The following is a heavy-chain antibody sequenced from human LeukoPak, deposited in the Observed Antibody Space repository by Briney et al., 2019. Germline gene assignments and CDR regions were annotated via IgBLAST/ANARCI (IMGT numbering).Heavy chain of an antibody. D-gene: IGHD6-25*01. J-gene: IGHJ4*02. CDR2: IGGSGGST. Sequence: PGGSLRLSCAASGFTFSSYAMSWVRQAPGKGLEWVSAIGGSGGSTYYADSVKGRFTISRDNSKNTLYLQMNSLRAEDTAVYYCARDRAVGIPADGHEFDYWGQGTLVTVSS. CDR1: GFTFSSYA. V-gene: IGHV3-23*01. CDR3: ARDRAVGIPADGHEFDY.